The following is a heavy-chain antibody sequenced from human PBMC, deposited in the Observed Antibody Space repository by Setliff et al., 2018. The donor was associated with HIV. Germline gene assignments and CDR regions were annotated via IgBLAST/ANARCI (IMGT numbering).Heavy chain of an antibody. CDR3: ARGVGAMGDY. CDR2: FDPEDGET. D-gene: IGHD1-26*01. Sequence: VKVSCKVSGYTLSELSMHWVRQAPGERLEWMGGFDPEDGETIYAEKFQGRVTMTRDTSTSTFYMELGSLRSEDTAVYYCARGVGAMGDYWGQGTLVTVSS. V-gene: IGHV1-24*01. CDR1: GYTLSELS. J-gene: IGHJ4*02.